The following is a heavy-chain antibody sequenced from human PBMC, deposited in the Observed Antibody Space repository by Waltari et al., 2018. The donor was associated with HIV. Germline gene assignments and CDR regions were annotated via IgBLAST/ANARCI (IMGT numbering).Heavy chain of an antibody. V-gene: IGHV4-34*01. Sequence: QVQLQQWGAGLLKPSETLSLTCAVYGGSFSGYYWSWIRQPPGKGMEWIGEINHSGSTNYNPSLKSLVTISVDTSKNQLSLKLSSVTAADTAVYYCARGSDYLGYSSSNPNGYFQHWGQGTLVTVSS. J-gene: IGHJ1*01. CDR1: GGSFSGYY. CDR3: ARGSDYLGYSSSNPNGYFQH. CDR2: INHSGST. D-gene: IGHD6-13*01.